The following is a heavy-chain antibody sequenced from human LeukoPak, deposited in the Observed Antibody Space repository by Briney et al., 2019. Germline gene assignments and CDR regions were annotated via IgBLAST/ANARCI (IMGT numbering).Heavy chain of an antibody. V-gene: IGHV3-23*01. Sequence: PGGSLRLPCAASGFTFDNYAMNWVRQAPGKGLEWVAVIRGGGGVSFYSDSVKGRFTISRDNSKNTLYLQMNSLRAEDTAMYYCAKCSANYYNDAFDIWGRGTMVTVSS. CDR2: IRGGGGVS. CDR3: AKCSANYYNDAFDI. J-gene: IGHJ3*02. D-gene: IGHD3-10*02. CDR1: GFTFDNYA.